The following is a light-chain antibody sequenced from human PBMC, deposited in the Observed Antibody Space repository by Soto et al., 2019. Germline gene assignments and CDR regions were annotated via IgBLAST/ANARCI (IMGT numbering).Light chain of an antibody. CDR2: GAS. V-gene: IGKV3-20*01. CDR1: QSVRSNF. CDR3: QRYDSLRT. J-gene: IGKJ1*01. Sequence: EIVWTQSPGTLSLSPVDRATLSFSASQSVRSNFLAWYQQKPGQPPRLLIYGASNRATGIPDRFSGSGSGTDFTLTITRLEAEDFAMYYCQRYDSLRTFGQGTKVDI.